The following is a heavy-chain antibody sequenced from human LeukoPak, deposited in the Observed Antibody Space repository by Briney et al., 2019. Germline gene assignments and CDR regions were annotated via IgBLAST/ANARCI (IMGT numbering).Heavy chain of an antibody. D-gene: IGHD1-26*01. V-gene: IGHV4-39*01. CDR3: ARIVGASYYYYGMDV. J-gene: IGHJ6*02. CDR2: IYSSGTT. Sequence: PSETLSLTCTVSGGSISSSSYNWGWIRQPPGKGLKWIGSIYSSGTTYYTPSLKSRVTISVDTSKNQFSLKLSAVTAADTAVYYCARIVGASYYYYGMDVWGQGTTVTVSS. CDR1: GGSISSSSYN.